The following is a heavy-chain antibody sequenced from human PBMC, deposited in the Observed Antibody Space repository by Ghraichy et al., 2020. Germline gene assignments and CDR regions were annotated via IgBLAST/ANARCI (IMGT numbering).Heavy chain of an antibody. D-gene: IGHD3-22*01. V-gene: IGHV3-23*01. J-gene: IGHJ4*02. CDR3: AKEKRIYYDSSGYYDY. CDR2: ISGSGGTT. CDR1: GFTFSSYA. Sequence: GGSLRLSCAASGFTFSSYAMSWVRQAPGKGLEWVSAISGSGGTTYYADSVKGRFTISRDNSKNTLYLQMNSLRAEDTAVYYCAKEKRIYYDSSGYYDYWGQGTLVTVSS.